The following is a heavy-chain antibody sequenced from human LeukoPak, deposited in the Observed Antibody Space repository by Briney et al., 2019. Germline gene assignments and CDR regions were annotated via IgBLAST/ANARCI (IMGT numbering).Heavy chain of an antibody. Sequence: PGGSLRLSCVASGFTFSSYWMTWVRQAPGKGLEWVANIKTDGSQIYYVDSVKGRFTISRDNAKNSLYLQMNSLRAEDTAVYYCARAHGSGWFYYYYYYMDVWGKGTTVTVSS. D-gene: IGHD6-19*01. CDR1: GFTFSSYW. CDR3: ARAHGSGWFYYYYYYMDV. J-gene: IGHJ6*03. V-gene: IGHV3-7*01. CDR2: IKTDGSQI.